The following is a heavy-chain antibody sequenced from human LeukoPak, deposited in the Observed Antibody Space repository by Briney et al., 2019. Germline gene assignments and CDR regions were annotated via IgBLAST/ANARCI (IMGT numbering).Heavy chain of an antibody. CDR1: GGSISSGDYY. CDR3: ARVLGRSGQRYYYYMDV. Sequence: PSQTLSLTCTVSGGSISSGDYYWSWIRQPPGKGLEWIGYIYYSGSTYYNPSLKSRVTISVDTSKNQFSLKLSSVTAADTAVYYCARVLGRSGQRYYYYMDVWGKGTTVTVSS. CDR2: IYYSGST. D-gene: IGHD3-3*01. J-gene: IGHJ6*03. V-gene: IGHV4-30-4*08.